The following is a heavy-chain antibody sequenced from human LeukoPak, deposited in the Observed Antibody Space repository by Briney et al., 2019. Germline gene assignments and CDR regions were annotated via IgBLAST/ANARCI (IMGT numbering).Heavy chain of an antibody. J-gene: IGHJ4*02. CDR2: IWYDGSNK. CDR3: ARDGRLVSLDC. CDR1: GFTFSSYG. V-gene: IGHV3-33*01. D-gene: IGHD6-19*01. Sequence: GGSLRLSCAASGFTFSSYGMHWVRQAPVKGVEWVAVIWYDGSNKYYADSVKGRFTISRDNSKNTLYLQMNSLRAEDTAVYYCARDGRLVSLDCWGQGTLVTVSS.